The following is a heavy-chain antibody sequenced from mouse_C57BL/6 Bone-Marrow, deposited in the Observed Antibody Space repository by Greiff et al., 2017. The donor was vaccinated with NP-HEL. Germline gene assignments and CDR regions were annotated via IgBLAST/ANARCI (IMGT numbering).Heavy chain of an antibody. D-gene: IGHD2-4*01. CDR2: INYDGSST. J-gene: IGHJ4*01. Sequence: EVMLVESEGGLVQPGSSMKLSCTASGFTFSDYYMAWVRQVPEKGLEWVANINYDGSSTYYLDSLKIRFIISRDNAKNILYLQMSSLKSEDTATYYCAREGGLRRRTYAMDYWGQGTSVTVSS. CDR3: AREGGLRRRTYAMDY. V-gene: IGHV5-16*01. CDR1: GFTFSDYY.